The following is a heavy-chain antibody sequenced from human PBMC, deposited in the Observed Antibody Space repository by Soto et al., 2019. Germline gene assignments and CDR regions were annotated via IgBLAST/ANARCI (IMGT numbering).Heavy chain of an antibody. CDR3: AGGSGWISDT. V-gene: IGHV3-7*05. Sequence: EVQLVETGGGWVQPGGSLRISCAASGFTFSPYWMSWVRQAPGKGLEWVAIIKDDGGDELYLEAVRGRFTISRDNAKKSLYLAMDSLRVEDTAVYYCAGGSGWISDTWGQGTLVTVSS. CDR2: IKDDGGDE. D-gene: IGHD6-19*01. J-gene: IGHJ4*02. CDR1: GFTFSPYW.